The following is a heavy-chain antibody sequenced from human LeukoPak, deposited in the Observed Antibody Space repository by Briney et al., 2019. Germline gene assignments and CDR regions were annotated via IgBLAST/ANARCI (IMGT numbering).Heavy chain of an antibody. CDR1: GGSISSGSYY. CDR3: ARRTNPREAYYYDSSGDDAFDI. Sequence: PSQTLSLTCTVSGGSISSGSYYWSWIRQPAGKGLEWIGRIYTSGSTNYNPSLKSRATISVDTSKNQFSLKLSSVTAADTAVYYCARRTNPREAYYYDSSGDDAFDIWGQGTMVTVSS. D-gene: IGHD3-22*01. V-gene: IGHV4-61*02. CDR2: IYTSGST. J-gene: IGHJ3*02.